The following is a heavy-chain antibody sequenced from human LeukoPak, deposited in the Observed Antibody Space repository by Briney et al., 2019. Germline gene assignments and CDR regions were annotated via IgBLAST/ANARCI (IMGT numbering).Heavy chain of an antibody. D-gene: IGHD3-9*01. Sequence: GESLKISFKGSGYPFTNYWIAWVRPMPGRGPEWMAIIYPGDSNTRYSPSFQGQITISADKSISTAYLQWSSLKASDTAMYYCARQGMHYNFLTGYYSYYLDYWGQGTLVTVSS. V-gene: IGHV5-51*01. J-gene: IGHJ4*02. CDR1: GYPFTNYW. CDR3: ARQGMHYNFLTGYYSYYLDY. CDR2: IYPGDSNT.